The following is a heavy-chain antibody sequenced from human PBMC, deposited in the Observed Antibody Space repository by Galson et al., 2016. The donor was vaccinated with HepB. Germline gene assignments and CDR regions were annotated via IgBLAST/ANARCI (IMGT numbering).Heavy chain of an antibody. CDR1: GYSFTSYW. V-gene: IGHV5-10-1*01. CDR2: IDPSDSNI. D-gene: IGHD3-22*01. CDR3: ARHYYYTTGYCYGY. Sequence: QSGAEVKKPGESLRISCKVSGYSFTSYWINWLRQMPGKGLEWMGRIDPSDSNIKYSPSFEGHVTISADTSTSTAYLQWSSLKASDTATYYCARHYYYTTGYCYGYWGQGTLVA. J-gene: IGHJ4*02.